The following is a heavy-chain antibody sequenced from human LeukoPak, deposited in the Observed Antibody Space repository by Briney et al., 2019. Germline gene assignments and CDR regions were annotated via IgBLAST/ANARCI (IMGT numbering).Heavy chain of an antibody. V-gene: IGHV5-51*01. CDR2: IYPGDSDT. D-gene: IGHD4-17*01. Sequence: GESLKISCKGSGYTFTTHWIGWVRQMPGKGLEWMGIIYPGDSDTIYSPSFEGQVTISVDKSITTVYLQWDSLKASDTAMYYCARLTPNPRDYGFDYWGQGTLVTVSS. J-gene: IGHJ4*02. CDR1: GYTFTTHW. CDR3: ARLTPNPRDYGFDY.